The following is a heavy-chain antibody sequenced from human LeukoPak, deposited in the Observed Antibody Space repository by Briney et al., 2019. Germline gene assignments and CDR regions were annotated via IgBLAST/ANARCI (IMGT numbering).Heavy chain of an antibody. D-gene: IGHD3-10*01. V-gene: IGHV1-69*13. CDR3: ARGDYYGSGSYAYAFDI. Sequence: GASVKVSCKASGGTFSSYAISWVRQAPGQGLEWMGGIIPIFGTANYAQKFQGRVTITADESTSTAYMELSSLRSEDTAVYYCARGDYYGSGSYAYAFDIWGQGTMVTVSS. CDR2: IIPIFGTA. J-gene: IGHJ3*02. CDR1: GGTFSSYA.